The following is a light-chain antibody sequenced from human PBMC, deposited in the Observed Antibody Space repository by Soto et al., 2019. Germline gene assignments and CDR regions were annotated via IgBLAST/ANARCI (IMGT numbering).Light chain of an antibody. V-gene: IGKV1-27*01. CDR1: QGISNY. J-gene: IGKJ1*01. CDR2: AAS. CDR3: QKRT. Sequence: DIQMTQSPSSLSASEEDRVTITCRASQGISNYFAWYQQKPGKVPKLLIYAASTLQSGVPSRFSGRRSGTNLTLTISSLQTEDVATYYCQKRTFGQGTKVEIK.